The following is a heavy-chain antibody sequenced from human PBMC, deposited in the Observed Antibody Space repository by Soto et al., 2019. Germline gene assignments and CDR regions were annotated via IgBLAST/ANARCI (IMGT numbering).Heavy chain of an antibody. Sequence: SETLSLTCTVSGGSISSGGYYWSWIRQHPGKGLEWIGYIYYSGSTYYNPSLKSRVTISVDTSKNQFSLKLSSVTAADTAVYYCARVDGIGYYYTFDYWGQGTLVTVSS. CDR1: GGSISSGGYY. D-gene: IGHD3-22*01. J-gene: IGHJ4*02. V-gene: IGHV4-31*03. CDR3: ARVDGIGYYYTFDY. CDR2: IYYSGST.